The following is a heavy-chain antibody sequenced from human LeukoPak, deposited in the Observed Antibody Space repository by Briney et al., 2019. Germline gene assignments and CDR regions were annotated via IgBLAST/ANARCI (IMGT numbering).Heavy chain of an antibody. Sequence: GGSLRLSCAASGFIFSEEYMSWVRQAPGKGLEWVSAISGSGGSTYYADSVKGRFTISRDNSKNTLYLQMNSLRAEDTAVYYCAKAYDFWSGYYFWGQGTLVTVSS. D-gene: IGHD3-3*01. V-gene: IGHV3-23*01. CDR2: ISGSGGST. CDR3: AKAYDFWSGYYF. J-gene: IGHJ4*02. CDR1: GFIFSEEY.